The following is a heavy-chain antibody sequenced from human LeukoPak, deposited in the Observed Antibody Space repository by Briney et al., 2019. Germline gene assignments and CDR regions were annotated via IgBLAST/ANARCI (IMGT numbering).Heavy chain of an antibody. J-gene: IGHJ6*02. D-gene: IGHD3-10*01. CDR1: GGSISSYY. CDR2: LYYSGST. Sequence: SETLSLTCTVSGGSISSYYWSWIRPPPGKGLEWIGYLYYSGSTNYNPSLKSRVTISVDKSKNQFSLKLSSVTAADTAVYYCARERLTMVRGVIGYYYYGMDVWGQGTAVTVSS. CDR3: ARERLTMVRGVIGYYYYGMDV. V-gene: IGHV4-59*01.